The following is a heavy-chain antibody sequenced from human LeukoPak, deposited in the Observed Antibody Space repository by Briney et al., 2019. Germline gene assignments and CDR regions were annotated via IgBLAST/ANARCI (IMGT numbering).Heavy chain of an antibody. V-gene: IGHV3-23*01. Sequence: GGSLRLSCAVSGFTFSNYGMTWVRQAPGKGLEWVSAISGTGDRTYYADSVKGRFTISRDNSENTLYLQMNSLSVEDTAVYFCVKRKDTPGYYYYWGQGTLVTVSS. CDR3: VKRKDTPGYYYY. J-gene: IGHJ4*02. D-gene: IGHD3-22*01. CDR1: GFTFSNYG. CDR2: ISGTGDRT.